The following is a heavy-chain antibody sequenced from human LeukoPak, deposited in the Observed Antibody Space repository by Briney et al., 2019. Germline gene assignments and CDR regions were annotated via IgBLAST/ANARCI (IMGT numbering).Heavy chain of an antibody. CDR1: GYTFTSYA. Sequence: ASVKVSCKASGYTFTSYAVNWVRQAPGRGLEWMGWMNPDSGDITYAQKFQGRLTLTRNTSVDTAYMELSGLTSGDTAFYYCARARAVAGNRAHDWFDPWGHGTLVTVSS. J-gene: IGHJ5*02. CDR2: MNPDSGDI. D-gene: IGHD6-19*01. V-gene: IGHV1-8*01. CDR3: ARARAVAGNRAHDWFDP.